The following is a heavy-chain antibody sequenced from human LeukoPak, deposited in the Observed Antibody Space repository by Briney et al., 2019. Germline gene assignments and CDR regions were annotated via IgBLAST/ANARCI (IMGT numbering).Heavy chain of an antibody. Sequence: PGGSLRLSCAASGFTFSSYGMHWVRQAPGKGLEWVAVISYDGSNKYYADSVKGRFTISRDNSKNTLYLQMNSLRAEDTAVYYCAKGYRYSSSWFSNGAFDIWGQGTMVTVSS. J-gene: IGHJ3*02. D-gene: IGHD6-13*01. CDR1: GFTFSSYG. CDR2: ISYDGSNK. CDR3: AKGYRYSSSWFSNGAFDI. V-gene: IGHV3-30*18.